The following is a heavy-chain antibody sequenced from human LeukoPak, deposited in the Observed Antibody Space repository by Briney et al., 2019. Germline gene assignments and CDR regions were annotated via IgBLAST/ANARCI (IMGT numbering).Heavy chain of an antibody. CDR3: ATDRYSSRWCSKQ. Sequence: ASVKVSCKVSGYTLTAFSMDWEQQTPRKGPAWKGGVDPEDDETSYAQKFQRSVTRTENTSTDTAYMELSSMRSDDTAVYYCATDRYSSRWCSKQWGQGTLVIVSS. D-gene: IGHD6-13*01. V-gene: IGHV1-24*01. CDR2: VDPEDDET. CDR1: GYTLTAFS. J-gene: IGHJ1*01.